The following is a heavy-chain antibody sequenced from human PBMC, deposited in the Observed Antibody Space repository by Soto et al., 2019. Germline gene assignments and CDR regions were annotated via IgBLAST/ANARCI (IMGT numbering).Heavy chain of an antibody. CDR3: AKDGASGSYPPYYYYGMDV. CDR1: GFTFSSYA. CDR2: ISGSGGNA. Sequence: PGGSLRLSCAASGFTFSSYAMSWVRQAPGKGLEWVSTISGSGGNAYYADSVKGRFTISRDNSKNTLRLQMNSLRADDTAVYYCAKDGASGSYPPYYYYGMDVWGQGTTLTVSS. D-gene: IGHD1-26*01. J-gene: IGHJ6*02. V-gene: IGHV3-23*01.